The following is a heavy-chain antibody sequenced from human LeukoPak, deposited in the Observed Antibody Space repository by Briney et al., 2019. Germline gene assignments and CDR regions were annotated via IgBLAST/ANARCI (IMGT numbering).Heavy chain of an antibody. J-gene: IGHJ2*01. CDR3: ARDNLSPYWYFDL. V-gene: IGHV3-48*02. CDR2: ISSGSGTI. D-gene: IGHD1-14*01. CDR1: GFTFSTYS. Sequence: GGSLRLSCAASGFTFSTYSMNWVRRAPGKGLEWVSYISSGSGTIYYVDSVKGRFTISRDNAKNSLYLQMDSLRDEDTAVYYCARDNLSPYWYFDLWGRGTLVTVSS.